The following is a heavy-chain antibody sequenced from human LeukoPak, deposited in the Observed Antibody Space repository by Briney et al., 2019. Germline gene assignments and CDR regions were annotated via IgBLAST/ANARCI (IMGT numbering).Heavy chain of an antibody. D-gene: IGHD2-2*01. V-gene: IGHV3-74*01. J-gene: IGHJ4*02. CDR2: INSDGSST. CDR1: GFTFSSYW. CDR3: ARVTSLGYCSSTSCPFDY. Sequence: PGGSLRLSCAASGFTFSSYWMHWVRQAPGKGLVWVSRINSDGSSTSYADSVKGRFTISRDNSKNTRYLQMNSLRAEDTAVYYCARVTSLGYCSSTSCPFDYWGQGTLVTVSS.